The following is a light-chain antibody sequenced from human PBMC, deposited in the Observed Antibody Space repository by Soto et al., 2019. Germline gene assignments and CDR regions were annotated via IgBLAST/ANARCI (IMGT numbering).Light chain of an antibody. CDR1: NSNIGADYE. V-gene: IGLV1-40*01. CDR2: NNT. J-gene: IGLJ2*01. CDR3: QSFDSSLTGPI. Sequence: QSVLTQPPSVSGAPGQRVTISCTGSNSNIGADYEVYWYQQFPGTAPKLLISNNTNRPSGVPDRFSGSRSGTSASLAITVLQSEDEADYYFQSFDSSLTGPILGVGTKLTVL.